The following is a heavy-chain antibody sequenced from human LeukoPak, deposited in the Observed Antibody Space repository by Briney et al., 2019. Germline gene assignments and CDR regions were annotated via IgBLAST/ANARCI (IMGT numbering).Heavy chain of an antibody. CDR3: ATGSIAARPRYYYGMDV. D-gene: IGHD6-6*01. CDR2: FDPEDDET. J-gene: IGHJ6*02. V-gene: IGHV1-24*01. CDR1: GYTLTELS. Sequence: GASVNVSCKVSGYTLTELSMHWVRQAPGKGLEWMGGFDPEDDETIYAQKFQGRVTMTEDTSTDTAYMELSSLRSEDTAVYYCATGSIAARPRYYYGMDVWGQGTTVTVSS.